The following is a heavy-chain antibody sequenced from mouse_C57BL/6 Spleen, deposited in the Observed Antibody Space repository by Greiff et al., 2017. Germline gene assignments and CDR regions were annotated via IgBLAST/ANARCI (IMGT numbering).Heavy chain of an antibody. V-gene: IGHV1-76*01. CDR1: GYTFTDYY. CDR2: IYPGSGNT. D-gene: IGHD1-1*01. J-gene: IGHJ2*01. CDR3: ARATAVDD. Sequence: QVHVKQSGAELVRPGASVKLSCKASGYTFTDYYINWVKQRPGQGLEWIARIYPGSGNTYYNEKFKGKATLTAEKSSSTAYMQLSSLTSEDSAVYLCARATAVDDWGKGTTLTVSS.